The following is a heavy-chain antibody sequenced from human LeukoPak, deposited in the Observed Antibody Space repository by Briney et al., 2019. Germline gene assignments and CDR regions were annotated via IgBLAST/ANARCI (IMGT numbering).Heavy chain of an antibody. Sequence: ASVKVSCKVSGYTLTELSMHWVRQAPGKGLEWMGGFDPEDGETIYAQKFQGRVTMTEDTSTDTAYMELSSLRSDDTAVYYCARAVGANNYFDYWGQGTLVTVSS. CDR1: GYTLTELS. V-gene: IGHV1-24*01. CDR2: FDPEDGET. J-gene: IGHJ4*02. CDR3: ARAVGANNYFDY. D-gene: IGHD1-26*01.